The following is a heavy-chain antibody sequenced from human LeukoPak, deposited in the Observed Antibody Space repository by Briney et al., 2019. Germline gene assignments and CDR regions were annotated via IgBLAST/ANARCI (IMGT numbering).Heavy chain of an antibody. V-gene: IGHV3-23*01. CDR2: ISGSAGKI. D-gene: IGHD1-26*01. CDR3: AKAQVGAILHAFDI. Sequence: GGSLRLSCVASGFTFSNYAMSWVRQAPGKGLDWVSVISGSAGKIRYAGSVKGRFTISRDNSENTVYLQMNNLRAEDTAVYYCAKAQVGAILHAFDIWGQGTMVTVSS. CDR1: GFTFSNYA. J-gene: IGHJ3*02.